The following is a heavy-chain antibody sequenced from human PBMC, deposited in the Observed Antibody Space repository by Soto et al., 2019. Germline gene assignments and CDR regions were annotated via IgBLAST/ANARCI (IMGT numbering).Heavy chain of an antibody. CDR3: ARDFGENYYDSSGYYYEVGY. CDR1: GGTFSSYA. CDR2: IIPIFGTA. Sequence: QVQLVQSGAEVKKPGSSVKVSCKASGGTFSSYAISWVRQAPGQGLEWMGGIIPIFGTANYAQKFQGRVTITAAKSTRTAYMELSSLRSEDTAVYYCARDFGENYYDSSGYYYEVGYWGQGTMVTVSS. D-gene: IGHD3-22*01. J-gene: IGHJ4*02. V-gene: IGHV1-69*06.